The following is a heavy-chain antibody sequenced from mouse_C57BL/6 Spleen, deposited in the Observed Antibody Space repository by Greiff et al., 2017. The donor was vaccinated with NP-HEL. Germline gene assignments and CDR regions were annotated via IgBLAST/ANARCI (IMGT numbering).Heavy chain of an antibody. Sequence: EVKLVESGEGLVKPGGSLKLSCAASGFTFSSYAMSWVRQTPEKRLEWVAYISSGGDYIYYADTVKGRFTISRDNVRNTLYLQMSSLKSEDTAMYYCTRDPLIYDRHEGAYWGQGTLVTVSA. J-gene: IGHJ3*01. D-gene: IGHD2-3*01. CDR3: TRDPLIYDRHEGAY. CDR1: GFTFSSYA. V-gene: IGHV5-9-1*02. CDR2: ISSGGDYI.